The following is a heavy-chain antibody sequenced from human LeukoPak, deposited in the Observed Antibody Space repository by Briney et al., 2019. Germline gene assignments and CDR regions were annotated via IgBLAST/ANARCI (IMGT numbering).Heavy chain of an antibody. CDR3: AKVEGEGTYYYDSSGSKEGDY. D-gene: IGHD3-22*01. J-gene: IGHJ4*02. CDR2: ISGSGGST. CDR1: GFTFSSYA. V-gene: IGHV3-23*01. Sequence: GGSLRLSCAASGFTFSSYAMSWVRQAPGMRLEWVSAISGSGGSTYYADSVKGRGTISRDNSKNTLYLQMNSLRAEDTAVYYCAKVEGEGTYYYDSSGSKEGDYWGQGTLVTVSS.